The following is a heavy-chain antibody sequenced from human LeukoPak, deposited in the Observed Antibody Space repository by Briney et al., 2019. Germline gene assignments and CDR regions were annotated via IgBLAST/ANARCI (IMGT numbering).Heavy chain of an antibody. V-gene: IGHV3-48*04. D-gene: IGHD3-10*01. CDR2: ITSSSSTI. CDR1: GFTFSTYT. Sequence: GGSLRLSCAASGFTFSTYTMNWVRQAPGKGLEWVSYITSSSSTIYYADSVKSRFTISRDNAENSLKAEDTAVYHCARGIRKSAGVGYHYYMDVWGKGTTVTVSS. CDR3: ARGIRKSAGVGYHYYMDV. J-gene: IGHJ6*03.